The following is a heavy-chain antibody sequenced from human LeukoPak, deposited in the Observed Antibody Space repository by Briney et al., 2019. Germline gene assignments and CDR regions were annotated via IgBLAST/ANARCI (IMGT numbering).Heavy chain of an antibody. J-gene: IGHJ4*02. V-gene: IGHV4-4*02. CDR1: GGSVTSTNW. D-gene: IGHD6-19*01. Sequence: SETLSLTCDVSGGSVTSTNWWSWVRQPPGKGLEWIGEIYHSGSTNYNPSLKSRVTISVDKSKNQFSLNLSSVTAADTAVYYCAREYTSGWKHFDYWGQGTLVTVSS. CDR2: IYHSGST. CDR3: AREYTSGWKHFDY.